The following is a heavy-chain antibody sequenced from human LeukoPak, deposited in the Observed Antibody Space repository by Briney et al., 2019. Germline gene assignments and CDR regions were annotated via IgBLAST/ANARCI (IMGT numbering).Heavy chain of an antibody. CDR2: ISYDGSDK. Sequence: GGSLRLSCAASGFTFSIYGMHWVRQAPGKGLEWVAVISYDGSDKYYADSVKGRFTISRDNSKNTLYLQMNSLRAEDTAVYYCARDFQQLNYFDYWGQGTLVTVSS. J-gene: IGHJ4*02. CDR1: GFTFSIYG. CDR3: ARDFQQLNYFDY. V-gene: IGHV3-30*03. D-gene: IGHD6-13*01.